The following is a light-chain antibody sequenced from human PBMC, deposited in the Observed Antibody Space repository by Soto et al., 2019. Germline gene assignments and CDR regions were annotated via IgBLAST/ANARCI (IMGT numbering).Light chain of an antibody. Sequence: QSALTQPASVSGSPGQSITISCTGTSSDVGAYGYVSWYQQHPGKAPKLMIYEVSYLPSGVSNRFSGSKSGNAASLTISGLQAEDEADYYCSSYTTSRTVVFGGGTKLTVL. CDR2: EVS. J-gene: IGLJ2*01. CDR3: SSYTTSRTVV. CDR1: SSDVGAYGY. V-gene: IGLV2-14*01.